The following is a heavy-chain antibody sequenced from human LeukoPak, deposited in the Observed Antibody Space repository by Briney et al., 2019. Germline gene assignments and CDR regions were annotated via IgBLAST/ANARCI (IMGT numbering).Heavy chain of an antibody. CDR3: ARAPDTAIPYYYMDV. CDR2: IYSGGRT. D-gene: IGHD5-18*01. Sequence: PGGSLRLSCAASGFTVSSNYMSWVRQAPGKGLEWVSFIYSGGRTYYADSVKGRFTISRDNSKNTLYLQMNSLRAEDTAVYYCARAPDTAIPYYYMDVWGKGTTVTVSS. J-gene: IGHJ6*03. CDR1: GFTVSSNY. V-gene: IGHV3-53*01.